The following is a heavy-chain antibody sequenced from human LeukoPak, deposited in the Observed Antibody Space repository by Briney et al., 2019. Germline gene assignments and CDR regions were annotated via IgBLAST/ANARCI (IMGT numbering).Heavy chain of an antibody. V-gene: IGHV3-23*01. CDR2: ISGSGGST. J-gene: IGHJ5*02. CDR3: AKASSGWYEGWFDP. CDR1: GFTFGSYA. Sequence: PGGSLRLSCAASGFTFGSYAMTWVRQAPGKGLALVSAISGSGGSTYYADSVKGRFTISRDNSKNTLYLQMNSLRAEDTAVYYCAKASSGWYEGWFDPWGQGTLVTVSS. D-gene: IGHD6-19*01.